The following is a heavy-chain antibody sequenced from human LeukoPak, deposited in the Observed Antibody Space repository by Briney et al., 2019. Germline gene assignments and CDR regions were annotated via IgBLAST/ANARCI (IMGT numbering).Heavy chain of an antibody. CDR2: VYPGDSGA. CDR1: GYSFTSYW. V-gene: IGHV5-51*01. CDR3: ARKSYYDSYQHAFDI. J-gene: IGHJ3*02. D-gene: IGHD3-22*01. Sequence: GESLKISCNGSGYSFTSYWIGWVRQMPGKGLEWMGIVYPGDSGARYSPSFQGQVTVSADTSINTAYLQWSSLKASDTAIYYCARKSYYDSYQHAFDIWGQGTMVTVST.